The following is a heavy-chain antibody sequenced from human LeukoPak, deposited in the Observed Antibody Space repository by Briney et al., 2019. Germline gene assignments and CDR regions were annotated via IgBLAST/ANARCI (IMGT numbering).Heavy chain of an antibody. CDR3: AKGYCSGGRCYPSPGGF. V-gene: IGHV4-4*08. D-gene: IGHD2-15*01. Sequence: KPSETLSLTCTVSGGSISSYYWSWIRQPPGKGLEWIGHIYGSGSTNYNPSLTSRVTMSVDTSKNQFSLKVSSVTAADTAVYYCAKGYCSGGRCYPSPGGFWGQGTLVTVSS. CDR1: GGSISSYY. J-gene: IGHJ4*02. CDR2: IYGSGST.